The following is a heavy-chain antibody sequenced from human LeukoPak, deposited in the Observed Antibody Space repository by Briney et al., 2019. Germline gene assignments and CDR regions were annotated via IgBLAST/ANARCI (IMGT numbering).Heavy chain of an antibody. CDR2: INPNSGGT. CDR3: AGDSGERGSGSYLIAY. V-gene: IGHV1-2*02. Sequence: ASVKVSCKASGYTLTGYYMHWVRQAPGQGLEWMGWINPNSGGTNYAQKFQGRVTMTRDTSISTAYMELSRLRSDDTAVYYCAGDSGERGSGSYLIAYWGQGTLVTVSS. CDR1: GYTLTGYY. D-gene: IGHD3-10*01. J-gene: IGHJ4*02.